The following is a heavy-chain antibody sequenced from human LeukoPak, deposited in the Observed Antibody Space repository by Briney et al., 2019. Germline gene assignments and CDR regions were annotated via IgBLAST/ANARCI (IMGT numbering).Heavy chain of an antibody. CDR1: GGTFSSYA. V-gene: IGHV1-69*05. J-gene: IGHJ4*02. Sequence: SVKVSCKASGGTFSSYAISLVRQAPGQGLEWMGGIIPIFGTANYAQKFQGRVTITTDEPTSTAYMELSSLRSEDTAVYYCARGGYSSPPFDYWGQGTLVTVSS. D-gene: IGHD6-13*01. CDR3: ARGGYSSPPFDY. CDR2: IIPIFGTA.